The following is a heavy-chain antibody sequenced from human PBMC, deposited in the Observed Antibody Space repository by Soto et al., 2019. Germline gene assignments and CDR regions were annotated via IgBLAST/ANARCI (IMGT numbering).Heavy chain of an antibody. Sequence: PGGSLRLSCATSGFILSDCAMNWVRQAPGKGLEWVSYISSSSSVIDYADSVKGRFTVSRDNSKNTLYLQMNSLRAEDTAVYYCATDLQFDPWGQGTLVTVSS. CDR2: ISSSSSVI. CDR1: GFILSDCA. V-gene: IGHV3-48*01. CDR3: ATDLQFDP. J-gene: IGHJ5*02.